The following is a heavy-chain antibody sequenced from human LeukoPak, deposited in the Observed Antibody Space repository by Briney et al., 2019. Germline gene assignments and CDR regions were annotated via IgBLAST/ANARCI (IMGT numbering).Heavy chain of an antibody. Sequence: SGESLKISCKSSGYTFTGYWIGWVRQMPGKGLEWMGIISPGDSDTRYSPSFQDQVTISVDKSITTAYLQWSRLNASDTAMYFCATYSYTGRYYAFDIWGQGTMVTVSS. CDR1: GYTFTGYW. CDR3: ATYSYTGRYYAFDI. D-gene: IGHD3-16*01. V-gene: IGHV5-51*01. J-gene: IGHJ3*02. CDR2: ISPGDSDT.